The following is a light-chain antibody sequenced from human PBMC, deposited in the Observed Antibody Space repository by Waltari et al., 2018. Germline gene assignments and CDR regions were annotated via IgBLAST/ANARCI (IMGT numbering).Light chain of an antibody. CDR3: SSYTSASTLV. CDR2: EVS. J-gene: IGLJ1*01. Sequence: QSALTQPASVSGSPGQSITISCTGTSNDVGGYNYISWYQQHPGKAPKLMIYEVSNRPAGVSNRLSGSKSGNTASLTISGLQADDEADYYCSSYTSASTLVFATGTKVTVL. CDR1: SNDVGGYNY. V-gene: IGLV2-14*01.